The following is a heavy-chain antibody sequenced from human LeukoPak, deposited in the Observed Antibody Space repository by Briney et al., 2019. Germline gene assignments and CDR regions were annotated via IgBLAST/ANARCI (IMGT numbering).Heavy chain of an antibody. CDR1: GGSFSGYY. J-gene: IGHJ5*02. Sequence: SETLSLTCAVYGGSFSGYYWSWIRQPPGKGLEWIGEINHSGSTNYNPSLKSRVTISVDTSKNQFSLKLSSVTAADTAVYYCARGKSWYRRAQDRDWFDPWGQGTLVTVSS. CDR3: ARGKSWYRRAQDRDWFDP. V-gene: IGHV4-34*01. D-gene: IGHD1-14*01. CDR2: INHSGST.